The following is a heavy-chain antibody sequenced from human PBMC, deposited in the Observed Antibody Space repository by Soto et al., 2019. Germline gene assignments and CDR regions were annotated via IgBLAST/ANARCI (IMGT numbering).Heavy chain of an antibody. Sequence: PSETLYLTCTISGGAIGSHYWTWIRQPAGKGLEWIGRIYSSGSTQYNPSLQSRVTMSLDTSKNQFSLRLESVTAADTAVYYCARGQRFSDWFDLWGQGTLVTVSS. CDR3: ARGQRFSDWFDL. CDR1: GGAIGSHY. CDR2: IYSSGST. J-gene: IGHJ5*02. V-gene: IGHV4-4*07. D-gene: IGHD3-3*01.